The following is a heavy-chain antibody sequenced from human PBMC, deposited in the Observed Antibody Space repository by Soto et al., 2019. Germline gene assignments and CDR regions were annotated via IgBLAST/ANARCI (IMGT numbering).Heavy chain of an antibody. J-gene: IGHJ4*02. CDR3: AREGDMRSSAFDC. V-gene: IGHV3-74*01. CDR2: VSSDGSFT. Sequence: EVQLVESGGGLVQPGGSLRLSCAASGFTFSKYWMRWVRQAPGKGLVWVARVSSDGSFTYYADSVKGRFTISRDNAQNTLYLQMSTLRPDDTAVYYCAREGDMRSSAFDCWGQGTLVTVSS. D-gene: IGHD3-10*01. CDR1: GFTFSKYW.